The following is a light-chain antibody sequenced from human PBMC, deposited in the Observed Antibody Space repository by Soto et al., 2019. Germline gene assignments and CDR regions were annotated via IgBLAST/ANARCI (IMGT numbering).Light chain of an antibody. Sequence: DLQMTQSPSSLSASVGDRVTITCRASQNIDTYLNWYLQKPGQAPKLLIYSAYSLQSGVSPRFSGDGSGTDFTLTISSLQPEDFATYYCQQSYNFPRTFGQGT. J-gene: IGKJ1*01. CDR2: SAY. CDR1: QNIDTY. CDR3: QQSYNFPRT. V-gene: IGKV1-39*01.